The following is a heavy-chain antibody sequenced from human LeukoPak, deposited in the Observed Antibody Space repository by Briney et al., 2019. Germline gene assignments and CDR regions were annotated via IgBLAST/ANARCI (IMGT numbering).Heavy chain of an antibody. CDR3: ARGRSSSAPYDY. CDR1: GFTFSSYS. V-gene: IGHV3-21*04. CDR2: ISYSTYT. Sequence: PGGSLRLSCAASGFTFSSYSMNWVRQAPGKGLEWVSSISYSTYTYYADSVKGRFTIFRDNSKNTLYLQMNTLRAEDTAVYYCARGRSSSAPYDYWGQGTLVSVSS. D-gene: IGHD6-6*01. J-gene: IGHJ4*02.